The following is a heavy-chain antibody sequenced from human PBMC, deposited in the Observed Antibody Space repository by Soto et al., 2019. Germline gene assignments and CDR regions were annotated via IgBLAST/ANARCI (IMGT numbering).Heavy chain of an antibody. D-gene: IGHD2-15*01. J-gene: IGHJ5*02. CDR1: GFSLSTSGVG. V-gene: IGHV2-5*02. CDR3: AHREGDIAPDVTDIWFDP. Sequence: SGPTLVKPTQTLTLTCTFSGFSLSTSGVGVGWIRQPPGKALEWLALIYWDDDKRYSPSLKSRLTITKDTSKNQVVLTMTNMDPVDTATYYCAHREGDIAPDVTDIWFDPWGQGTLVTVSS. CDR2: IYWDDDK.